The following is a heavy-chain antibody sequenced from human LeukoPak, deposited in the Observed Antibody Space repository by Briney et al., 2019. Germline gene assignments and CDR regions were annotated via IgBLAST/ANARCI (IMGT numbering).Heavy chain of an antibody. CDR3: ARDRLTTVTTFHFDY. CDR2: IWSDSTNK. J-gene: IGHJ4*02. D-gene: IGHD4-17*01. Sequence: GRSLRLSCAASGFTFSTYAMHWVRQAPGKGLEWVAVIWSDSTNKYYADSVRGRFTISRDNSKNTLYLQMSSLRAEDTAMHYCARDRLTTVTTFHFDYWGQGTLVTVSS. CDR1: GFTFSTYA. V-gene: IGHV3-33*01.